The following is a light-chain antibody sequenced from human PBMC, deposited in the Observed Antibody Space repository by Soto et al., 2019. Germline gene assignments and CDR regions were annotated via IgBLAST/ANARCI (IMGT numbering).Light chain of an antibody. Sequence: QSVLTQPPSVSAAPGQKVTISCSGSNSNIGNNFVSWYQQLPGAAPKLLIYDNDERPSGIPARFSGSKSGTSATLDITGLQTGDEADYYCGTWNGSLTSWVFGGGTKVTVL. CDR3: GTWNGSLTSWV. CDR1: NSNIGNNF. J-gene: IGLJ3*02. CDR2: DND. V-gene: IGLV1-51*01.